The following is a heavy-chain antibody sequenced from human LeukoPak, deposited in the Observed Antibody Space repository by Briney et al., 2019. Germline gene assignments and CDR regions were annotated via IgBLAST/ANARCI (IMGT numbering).Heavy chain of an antibody. J-gene: IGHJ3*02. CDR2: ISYDGSNK. CDR1: GFTFSSCA. V-gene: IGHV3-30-3*01. Sequence: AGGSLRLSCAASGFTFSSCAMHWVRQAPGKGLEWVAVISYDGSNKYYADSVKGRFTISRDNSKNTLYLQMNSLRAEDTAVYYCARNRRDGYKGSDAFDIWGQGTVVTVSS. CDR3: ARNRRDGYKGSDAFDI. D-gene: IGHD5-24*01.